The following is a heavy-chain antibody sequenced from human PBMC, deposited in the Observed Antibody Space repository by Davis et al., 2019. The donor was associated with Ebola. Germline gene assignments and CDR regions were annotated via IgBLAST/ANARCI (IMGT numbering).Heavy chain of an antibody. CDR2: IIPIFGTA. CDR3: AREVVAATHPTYYFDY. Sequence: SVKVSCKASGGTFSSYAISWVRQAPGQGLEWMGGIIPIFGTANYAQKFQGRVTITADESTSTAYMELSSLRSEDTAVYYCAREVVAATHPTYYFDYWGQGTLVTVSS. D-gene: IGHD2-15*01. CDR1: GGTFSSYA. J-gene: IGHJ4*02. V-gene: IGHV1-69*13.